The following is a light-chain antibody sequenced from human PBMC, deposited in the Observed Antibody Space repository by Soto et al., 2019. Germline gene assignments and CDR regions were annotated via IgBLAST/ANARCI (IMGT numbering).Light chain of an antibody. CDR2: GAS. J-gene: IGKJ3*01. CDR3: QQYGNAPLT. V-gene: IGKV3-20*01. CDR1: QSVFSSY. Sequence: EIVLTQSPGTLSFSPGERATLTCRASQSVFSSYLAWFQQKPGQAPRLLIYGASSRATGIPDRFSGSGSGTDFTLTISRLEPEDFAVYYCQQYGNAPLTFGPGTKVDIK.